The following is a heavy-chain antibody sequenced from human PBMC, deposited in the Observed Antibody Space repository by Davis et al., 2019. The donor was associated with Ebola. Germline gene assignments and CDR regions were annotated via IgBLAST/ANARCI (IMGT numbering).Heavy chain of an antibody. CDR3: ARVNGIAVAGWTY. V-gene: IGHV3-21*01. CDR2: ISSSSSYI. J-gene: IGHJ4*02. D-gene: IGHD6-19*01. CDR1: GFTFSSYS. Sequence: GESLKISCAASGFTFSSYSMNWVRQAPGKGLEWVSSISSSSSYIYYADSVKGRFTISRDNAKNSLYLQMNSLRAEDTAVYYCARVNGIAVAGWTYWGQGTLVTVSS.